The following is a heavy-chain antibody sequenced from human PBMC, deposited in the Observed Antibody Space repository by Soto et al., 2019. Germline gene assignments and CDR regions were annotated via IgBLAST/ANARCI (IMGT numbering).Heavy chain of an antibody. CDR2: ISVYTGNT. Sequence: QVQLVQSGAEVKKPGASVKVSCKASGYTFNSYGISWVRQAPGQGLEWMGWISVYTGNTNYAQNFKGRVTMTTDTSTSTAYRELRSLRYDDTAVYYCARGGDAPGYWGQGTLVTGSS. CDR3: ARGGDAPGY. V-gene: IGHV1-18*01. J-gene: IGHJ4*02. CDR1: GYTFNSYG. D-gene: IGHD2-8*01.